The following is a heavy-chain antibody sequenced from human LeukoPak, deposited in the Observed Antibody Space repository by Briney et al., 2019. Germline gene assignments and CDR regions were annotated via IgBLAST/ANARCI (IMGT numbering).Heavy chain of an antibody. D-gene: IGHD3-9*01. Sequence: PSETLSLTCAVYGGSFSGYYWSWIRQPPGKGLEWIGEINYSGSTNCNPSLKSRVTISVDTSKNQFSLKLSSVTAADTAVYYCARDPGYDIKSWYYYGMDVWGKGTTVTVSS. CDR2: INYSGST. V-gene: IGHV4-34*01. CDR3: ARDPGYDIKSWYYYGMDV. CDR1: GGSFSGYY. J-gene: IGHJ6*04.